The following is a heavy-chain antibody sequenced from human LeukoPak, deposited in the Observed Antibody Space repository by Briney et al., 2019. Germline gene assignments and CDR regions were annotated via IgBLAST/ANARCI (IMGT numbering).Heavy chain of an antibody. V-gene: IGHV3-21*01. CDR3: ARERDIVVYGMDV. J-gene: IGHJ6*02. Sequence: PGGSLRLSCAASGFTFSSYSMNWVRQAPGKGLEWVSSISSSSSYIYYADSVKGRFTISRDNAKNSLYLQMNSLRAEDTAVYYCARERDIVVYGMDVWGQGTTVTVSS. CDR1: GFTFSSYS. D-gene: IGHD2-15*01. CDR2: ISSSSSYI.